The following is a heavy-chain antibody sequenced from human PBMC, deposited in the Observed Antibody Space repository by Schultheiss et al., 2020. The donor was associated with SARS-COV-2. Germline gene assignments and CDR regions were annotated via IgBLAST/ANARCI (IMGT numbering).Heavy chain of an antibody. Sequence: SQTLSLTCAVYGGSFSGYYWSWIRQPPGKGLEWIGYIYYSGSTYYNPSLKSRVTISVDTSKNQFSLKLSSVTAADTAVYYCARGGLLFEQWPFDYWGQGTLVTVSS. CDR1: GGSFSGYY. D-gene: IGHD6-19*01. CDR2: IYYSGST. CDR3: ARGGLLFEQWPFDY. J-gene: IGHJ4*02. V-gene: IGHV4-30-4*01.